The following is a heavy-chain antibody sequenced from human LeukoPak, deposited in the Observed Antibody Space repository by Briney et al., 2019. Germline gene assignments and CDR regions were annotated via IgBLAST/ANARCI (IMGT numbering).Heavy chain of an antibody. CDR2: IIPIFGTA. J-gene: IGHJ6*03. Sequence: ASVKVSCKASGGTFSSYAISWVRQAPGQGLEWMGGIIPIFGTANYAQKFQGRVTITTDESTSTAYMELSSLRSEDTAVYYCARVLYSSSWPDYYYYYMGVWGKGTTVTVS. D-gene: IGHD6-13*01. CDR1: GGTFSSYA. CDR3: ARVLYSSSWPDYYYYYMGV. V-gene: IGHV1-69*05.